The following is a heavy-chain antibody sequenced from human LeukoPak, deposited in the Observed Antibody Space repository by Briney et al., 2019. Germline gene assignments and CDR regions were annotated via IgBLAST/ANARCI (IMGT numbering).Heavy chain of an antibody. CDR2: ISYDGSNK. Sequence: GGSLRLSCAASGFTFSSYGMHWVRQAPGKGLEWVAVISYDGSNKYYADSVKGRFTISRDNSKNTLYLQMNSLRAEDTAVYYCARGLRGIIISYYYMDVWGKGTTVTISS. V-gene: IGHV3-30*03. CDR3: ARGLRGIIISYYYMDV. D-gene: IGHD3-10*01. CDR1: GFTFSSYG. J-gene: IGHJ6*03.